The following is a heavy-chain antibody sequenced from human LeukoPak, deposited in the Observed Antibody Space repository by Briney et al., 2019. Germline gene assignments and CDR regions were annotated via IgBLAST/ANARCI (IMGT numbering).Heavy chain of an antibody. D-gene: IGHD1-26*01. V-gene: IGHV4-30-4*08. CDR3: ARGRGSYYYFDY. CDR2: VYYTGST. J-gene: IGHJ4*02. CDR1: GDSISSVDYY. Sequence: SETLSLTCTVSGDSISSVDYYWGWIRQSPGKGLEWIGYVYYTGSTYYNPSLKSRLTISVDTSKNQFSLWLHSVTAADTAVYYCARGRGSYYYFDYWGQGTLVTVSS.